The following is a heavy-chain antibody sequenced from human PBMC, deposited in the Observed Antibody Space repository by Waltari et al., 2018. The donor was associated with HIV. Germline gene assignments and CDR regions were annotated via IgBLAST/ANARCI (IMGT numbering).Heavy chain of an antibody. J-gene: IGHJ3*02. D-gene: IGHD2-8*01. CDR2: IHSDGSST. V-gene: IGHV3-74*01. CDR3: ARGNGHAFDI. Sequence: EVQLVESGGGLVQPGGSLRLSCAASVFTFSSYWMHWVRQAPGKGVVWVSRIHSDGSSTSYADSVKGRFTISRDNAKNTLYLQMNSLRAEDTAVYYCARGNGHAFDIWGQGTMVTVSS. CDR1: VFTFSSYW.